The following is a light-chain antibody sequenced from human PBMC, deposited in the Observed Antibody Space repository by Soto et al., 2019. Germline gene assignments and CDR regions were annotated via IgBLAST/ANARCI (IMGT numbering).Light chain of an antibody. V-gene: IGKV1-39*01. Sequence: DIQMTQSPSSLSASAGDRVTITCRASQSISSYLNWYQQKPGKAPKLLIYAASSLQSGVPSRFSGSGSGTDFTLTISSLQPEDFAAYYCQQSYSTPYTFGQGTTLEIK. CDR3: QQSYSTPYT. CDR2: AAS. CDR1: QSISSY. J-gene: IGKJ2*01.